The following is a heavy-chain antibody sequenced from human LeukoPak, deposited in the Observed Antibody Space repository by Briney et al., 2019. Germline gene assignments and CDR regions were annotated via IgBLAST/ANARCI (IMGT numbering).Heavy chain of an antibody. CDR1: GYTFTGYG. D-gene: IGHD3-22*01. Sequence: ASVKVSCKASGYTFTGYGISWVRQAPGQGLEWMGWISAYNGNTNYAQKLQGRVTMTTDTSTSTAYMELRSLRSDDTAVYYCARVWDYDSSGYDDYWGQGTLVTVSS. CDR3: ARVWDYDSSGYDDY. CDR2: ISAYNGNT. J-gene: IGHJ4*02. V-gene: IGHV1-18*01.